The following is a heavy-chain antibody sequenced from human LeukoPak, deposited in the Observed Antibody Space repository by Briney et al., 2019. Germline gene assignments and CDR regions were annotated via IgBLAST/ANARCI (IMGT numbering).Heavy chain of an antibody. J-gene: IGHJ5*01. CDR3: ARGGNYYNIASNWFDS. V-gene: IGHV1-2*02. CDR2: INPKSGGT. D-gene: IGHD3-22*01. CDR1: GYTFSDYY. Sequence: GASVKVSCKASGYTFSDYYTHWVRQAPGQGLEWMGWINPKSGGTDYAQKFQGRVAMTRDTSISTAYMELSRLRSDDTAVYYCARGGNYYNIASNWFDSWGQGTLVTVSS.